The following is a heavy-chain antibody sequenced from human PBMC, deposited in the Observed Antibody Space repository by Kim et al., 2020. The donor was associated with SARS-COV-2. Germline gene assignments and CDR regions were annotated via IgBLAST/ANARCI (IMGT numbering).Heavy chain of an antibody. CDR2: IKQDGSGK. Sequence: GGSLRLSCVASGFTFSTYCMRWVRQAPGKGLEWVANIKQDGSGKYFVDSVKGRFTISRDNAKNSLYLQMNSLRVEDTAVYYCVRRYSSSWSGFDPWGQGALVTVSS. CDR3: VRRYSSSWSGFDP. V-gene: IGHV3-7*01. CDR1: GFTFSTYC. D-gene: IGHD6-13*01. J-gene: IGHJ5*02.